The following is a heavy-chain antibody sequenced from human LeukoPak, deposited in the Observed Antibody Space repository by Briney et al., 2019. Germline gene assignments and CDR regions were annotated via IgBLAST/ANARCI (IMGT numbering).Heavy chain of an antibody. V-gene: IGHV3-7*01. J-gene: IGHJ4*02. Sequence: GGSLRLSCAASGFTFDDYGMSWVRQAPGKGLEWVANIKQDGSEKYYVDSVKGRFTISRDNAKNSLYLQMNSLRVEDTAVYYCAKVAKYYYGSETYYFFEHWGQGTPVTASS. D-gene: IGHD3-10*01. CDR1: GFTFDDYG. CDR3: AKVAKYYYGSETYYFFEH. CDR2: IKQDGSEK.